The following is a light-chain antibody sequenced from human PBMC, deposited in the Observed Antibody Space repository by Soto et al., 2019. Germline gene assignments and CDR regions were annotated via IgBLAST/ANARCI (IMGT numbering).Light chain of an antibody. Sequence: EIVLIQSPATLSLSPGERATLSCRASQSISSHLAWYQQKPGQAPRLLIYGASNRATGIPARFSGSGSGTDFTLTISSLEPEDFAVYYCQQRINWPLTFGGGTKVEIK. J-gene: IGKJ4*01. V-gene: IGKV3-11*01. CDR2: GAS. CDR3: QQRINWPLT. CDR1: QSISSH.